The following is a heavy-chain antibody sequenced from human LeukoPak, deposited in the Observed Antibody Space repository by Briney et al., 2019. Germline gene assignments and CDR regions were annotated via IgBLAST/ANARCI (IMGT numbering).Heavy chain of an antibody. V-gene: IGHV3-30-3*01. CDR2: ISYDGSNE. Sequence: TGGSLRLSCAASGFTFSSYAMHWVRQAPGKGLEWVAIISYDGSNEYYADSVKGRFTISRDNSKNTLYLQMNSLRAEDTAVYYCARESYYDSSGYHDYWGQGTLVTVSS. CDR1: GFTFSSYA. D-gene: IGHD3-22*01. J-gene: IGHJ4*02. CDR3: ARESYYDSSGYHDY.